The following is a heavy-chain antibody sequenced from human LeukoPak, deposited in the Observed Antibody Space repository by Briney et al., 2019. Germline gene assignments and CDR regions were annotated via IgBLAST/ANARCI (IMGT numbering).Heavy chain of an antibody. J-gene: IGHJ4*02. CDR3: ARVSPPDSSGFLLDY. V-gene: IGHV3-30*02. Sequence: SGGSLRLSCAASGFTFSSYGMHWVRQAPGKGLEWVAFIRHDGSNKYYADSVKGRFTISRDNSKNTLYLQMNSLRAEDTAVYYCARVSPPDSSGFLLDYWGQGTLVTVSS. CDR1: GFTFSSYG. D-gene: IGHD3-22*01. CDR2: IRHDGSNK.